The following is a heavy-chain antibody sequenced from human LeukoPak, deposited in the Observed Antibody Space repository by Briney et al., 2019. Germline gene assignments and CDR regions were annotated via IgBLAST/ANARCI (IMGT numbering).Heavy chain of an antibody. V-gene: IGHV4-31*03. Sequence: NPSQTLSLTCTVSGGSISSGGYYWGWIRQHPGKGLEWIGYIYYSGSTYYNPSLKSRVTISVDTSKNQFSLKLSSVTAADTAVYYCARVEGDYMYWFDPWGQGTLVTVSS. D-gene: IGHD4-17*01. CDR2: IYYSGST. CDR3: ARVEGDYMYWFDP. CDR1: GGSISSGGYY. J-gene: IGHJ5*02.